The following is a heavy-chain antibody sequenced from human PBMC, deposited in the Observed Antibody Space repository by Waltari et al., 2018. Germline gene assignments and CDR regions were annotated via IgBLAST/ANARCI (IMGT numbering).Heavy chain of an antibody. CDR1: GFTFSSYW. Sequence: EVQLVASGGGLVQPGGSLRLSCAASGFTFSSYWMHWVRQAPGKGPVWVSGINRDGNTTTDADSVKGRLTISRDNAKNTLYLQMNSLRAEDTAVYYCARASLLWGRGTLVTVSS. CDR3: ARASLL. CDR2: INRDGNTT. V-gene: IGHV3-74*01. J-gene: IGHJ2*01.